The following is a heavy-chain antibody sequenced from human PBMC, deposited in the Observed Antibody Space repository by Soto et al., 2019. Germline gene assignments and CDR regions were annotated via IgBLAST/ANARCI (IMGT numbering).Heavy chain of an antibody. J-gene: IGHJ6*02. V-gene: IGHV3-23*01. CDR3: ANGDSSGWYLDYYGMDA. Sequence: GSLRLSCAASGFTFSSYAMSWVRQAPGKGLEWVSAISGSGGSTYYADSVKGRFTISRDNSKNTLYLQMNSLRAEDTAVYYCANGDSSGWYLDYYGMDAWGQGTTVTVSS. CDR2: ISGSGGST. D-gene: IGHD6-19*01. CDR1: GFTFSSYA.